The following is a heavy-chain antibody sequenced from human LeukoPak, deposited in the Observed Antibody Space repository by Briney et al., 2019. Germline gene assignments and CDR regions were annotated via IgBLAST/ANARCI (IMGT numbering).Heavy chain of an antibody. CDR1: GFTFSSYA. J-gene: IGHJ4*02. CDR2: ISGSGGST. D-gene: IGHD5-18*01. Sequence: GGSLRLSCAASGFTFSSYAMSWVRQAPGKGLEWVSAISGSGGSTYYADSVKGRFTISRDNSKNTLYLQMNSLRAEDTAVYYCAKDGRRYSYGDYFDYWGQGTLVTVSS. CDR3: AKDGRRYSYGDYFDY. V-gene: IGHV3-23*01.